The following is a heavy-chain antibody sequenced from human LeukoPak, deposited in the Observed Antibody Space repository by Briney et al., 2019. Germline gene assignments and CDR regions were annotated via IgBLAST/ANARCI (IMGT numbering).Heavy chain of an antibody. Sequence: PGGSLRLSCAASGFTFSSYSMNWVGQAPGKGLEWVSSISSSSSYIYYADSVKGRFTISRDNAKNSLYPQMNSLRAEDTAVYYCARVVRGEFDYWGQGTLVTVSS. V-gene: IGHV3-21*01. D-gene: IGHD3-10*01. CDR3: ARVVRGEFDY. CDR2: ISSSSSYI. CDR1: GFTFSSYS. J-gene: IGHJ4*02.